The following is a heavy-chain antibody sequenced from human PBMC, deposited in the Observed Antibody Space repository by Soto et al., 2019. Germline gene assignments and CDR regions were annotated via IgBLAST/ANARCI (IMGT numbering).Heavy chain of an antibody. CDR2: ISAYNGNT. Sequence: ASVNVSCNASGYTFTSYFISWVRQAPGQGLEWMGWISAYNGNTNYAQKLQGRVTMTTDTSTSTAYMELRSLRSDDTAVYYCARDRYGWFDPWGQGTLVTVSS. V-gene: IGHV1-18*01. D-gene: IGHD5-18*01. CDR1: GYTFTSYF. J-gene: IGHJ5*02. CDR3: ARDRYGWFDP.